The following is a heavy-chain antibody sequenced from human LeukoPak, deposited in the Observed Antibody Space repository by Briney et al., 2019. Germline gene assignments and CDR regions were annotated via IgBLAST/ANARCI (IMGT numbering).Heavy chain of an antibody. CDR3: AKGSSNGRPYYFDY. D-gene: IGHD6-19*01. J-gene: IGHJ4*02. CDR2: IKQDGSEK. V-gene: IGHV3-7*03. Sequence: GGSLRLSCAASGFTFSSYWMSWVRQAPGKGLEWVANIKQDGSEKYYVDSVKGRFTISRDNAKNSLYLQMNSLRAEDTAVYYCAKGSSNGRPYYFDYWGQGALVTVSS. CDR1: GFTFSSYW.